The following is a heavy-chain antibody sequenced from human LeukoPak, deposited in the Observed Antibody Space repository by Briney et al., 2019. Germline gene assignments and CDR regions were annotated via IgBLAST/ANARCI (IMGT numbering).Heavy chain of an antibody. D-gene: IGHD6-13*01. J-gene: IGHJ4*02. Sequence: PSETLSLTCTVSGGSISSYYWSWIRQPPGKGLEWIGYIYYSGSTNYNPSLKSRVTISVDTSKNQFSLKLSPVTAADTAVYYCARSAHRYSSSPCYFDYWGQGTLVTVSS. CDR1: GGSISSYY. CDR3: ARSAHRYSSSPCYFDY. CDR2: IYYSGST. V-gene: IGHV4-59*08.